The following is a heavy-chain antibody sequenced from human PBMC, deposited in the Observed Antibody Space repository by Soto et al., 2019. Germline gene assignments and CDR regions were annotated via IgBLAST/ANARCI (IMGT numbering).Heavy chain of an antibody. V-gene: IGHV2-5*02. J-gene: IGHJ5*02. CDR1: GFSLTATGVG. D-gene: IGHD3-10*01. Sequence: QITLKESGPTLVKPTQTLTLTCTFSGFSLTATGVGVGWIRQPPGKALERLALIYWDDDERYNPSLKSRLTITKDTSRNQVVLTMTNMDHVDTATYYCAHRGWFAEGHPNWFDPWGQGALVTVSS. CDR2: IYWDDDE. CDR3: AHRGWFAEGHPNWFDP.